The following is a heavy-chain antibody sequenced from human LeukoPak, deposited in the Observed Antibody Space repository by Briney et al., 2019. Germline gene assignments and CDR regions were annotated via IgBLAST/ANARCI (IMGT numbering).Heavy chain of an antibody. CDR2: INHSGST. CDR1: GGSFSGYY. CDR3: ARGPIVRCFDY. Sequence: SETLSLTCAVYGGSFSGYYWSWIRQPPGKGLEWIGEINHSGSTNYNPSLKSQVTISVDTSKNQFSLKLSSVTAADTAVYYCARGPIVRCFDYWGQGTLVTVSS. J-gene: IGHJ4*02. V-gene: IGHV4-34*01. D-gene: IGHD3-16*02.